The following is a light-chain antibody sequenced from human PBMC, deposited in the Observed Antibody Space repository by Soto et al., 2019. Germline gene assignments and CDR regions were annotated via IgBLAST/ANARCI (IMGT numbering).Light chain of an antibody. CDR2: DAS. Sequence: DIQMTQSPSTLSASVGDRVTITCRASQTMSSLLAWYQQKPGKAPKLLIYDASTLESGVPSRFSGSGSGTEFTLTISSLQPDDFATYYCQQYNNYWTFGLGTKVDI. CDR1: QTMSSL. J-gene: IGKJ1*01. CDR3: QQYNNYWT. V-gene: IGKV1-5*01.